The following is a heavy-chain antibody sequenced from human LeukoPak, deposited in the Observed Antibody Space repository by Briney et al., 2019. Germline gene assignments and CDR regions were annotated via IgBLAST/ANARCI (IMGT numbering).Heavy chain of an antibody. J-gene: IGHJ3*02. CDR2: IIPIFGTA. CDR3: ARDFIPRMTTVPSNAFDI. Sequence: GASVKVSCKASGGTFSSYAISWVRQAPGQGLEWMGGIIPIFGTANYAQKFQGRVTITTDESTSTAYMELSSLRSEDTAVYYCARDFIPRMTTVPSNAFDIWGQGTMVTVSS. V-gene: IGHV1-69*05. D-gene: IGHD4-17*01. CDR1: GGTFSSYA.